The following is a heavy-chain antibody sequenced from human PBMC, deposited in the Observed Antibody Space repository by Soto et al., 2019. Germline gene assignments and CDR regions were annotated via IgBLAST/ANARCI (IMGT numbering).Heavy chain of an antibody. CDR1: GGSLTSYY. Sequence: QVQLQESGPGLVKPSETLSLTCTVSGGSLTSYYLSWFRLPPGKGLEWIAYIYYSGTTNYNPSLKSRVTISVDTPKNQFSLELTSVTAADTAVYFCARTLPSGCSDSWGQGTLVTVSS. V-gene: IGHV4-59*01. J-gene: IGHJ4*02. CDR3: ARTLPSGCSDS. CDR2: IYYSGTT. D-gene: IGHD6-19*01.